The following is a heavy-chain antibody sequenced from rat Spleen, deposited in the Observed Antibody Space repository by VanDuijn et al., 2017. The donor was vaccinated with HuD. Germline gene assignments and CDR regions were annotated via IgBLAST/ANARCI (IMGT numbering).Heavy chain of an antibody. CDR1: GFTFSDYN. CDR3: VSNGFLSFDY. Sequence: EVQLVESGGGLVQPGRSLKLSCAASGFTFSDYNMAWVRQAPKKGLEWVATISYDVNNTYYRDSVKGRFTISRDNAKSTLYLQMDSLRSEDTATYYCVSNGFLSFDYWGQGVMVTVSS. D-gene: IGHD1-3*01. CDR2: ISYDVNNT. V-gene: IGHV5-7*01. J-gene: IGHJ2*01.